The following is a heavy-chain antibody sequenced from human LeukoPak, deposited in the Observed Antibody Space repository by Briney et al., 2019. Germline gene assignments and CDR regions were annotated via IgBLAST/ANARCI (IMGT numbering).Heavy chain of an antibody. J-gene: IGHJ4*02. CDR1: GFTFSSYA. Sequence: GGSLRLSCAASGFTFSSYAMHWVRQAPGKGLEWVAVISYDGSNKYYADSVKGRFTISRDNAKDTLYLHMNSLTAEDTAVYYCARGAKWAYYFDYWGQGTLVTVSS. V-gene: IGHV3-30-3*01. CDR2: ISYDGSNK. CDR3: ARGAKWAYYFDY. D-gene: IGHD1-26*01.